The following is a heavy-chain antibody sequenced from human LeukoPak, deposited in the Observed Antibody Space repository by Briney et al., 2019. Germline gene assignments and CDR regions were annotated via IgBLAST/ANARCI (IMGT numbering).Heavy chain of an antibody. D-gene: IGHD3-22*01. V-gene: IGHV3-66*04. J-gene: IGHJ4*02. CDR3: ARHYYDSSGYYYIFDS. CDR2: IYSGGST. CDR1: GFTVSSNY. Sequence: PGGSLRLSCAASGFTVSSNYMSWVRQAPGKGLEWVSVIYSGGSTYYADSVKGRFTISRDNSKNTLYLQMNSLRPEDTAVYYCARHYYDSSGYYYIFDSWGQGTLVTVSS.